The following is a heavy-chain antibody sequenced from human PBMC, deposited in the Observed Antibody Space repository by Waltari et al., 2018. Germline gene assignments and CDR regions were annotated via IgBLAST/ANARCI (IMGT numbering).Heavy chain of an antibody. J-gene: IGHJ3*02. D-gene: IGHD4-17*01. V-gene: IGHV3-48*03. CDR3: ASLGYGDYVAAFDI. CDR1: GFTFSSYE. CDR2: ISRSGSSI. Sequence: EVQLVESGGGLVQPGGSLRLSCAASGFTFSSYEMNWVRQAPGKGRECVSYISRSGSSIYYADSVKGRFTISRDNANNSLYLQMNSLRAEDTAVYYCASLGYGDYVAAFDIWGQGTMVTVSS.